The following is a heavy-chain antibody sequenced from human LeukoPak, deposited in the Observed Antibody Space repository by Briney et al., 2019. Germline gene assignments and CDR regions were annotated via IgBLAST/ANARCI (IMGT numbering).Heavy chain of an antibody. Sequence: SETLSLTCTVSGGSISSYYWSWIRQPPGKGLEWIGYIYYSGSTNYNPSLKSRVTISVDTSKNQFSLKLSSVTAADTAVYYCAREYYDILTGYYSWYFDLWGRGTLVTVSS. J-gene: IGHJ2*01. CDR2: IYYSGST. V-gene: IGHV4-59*01. D-gene: IGHD3-9*01. CDR1: GGSISSYY. CDR3: AREYYDILTGYYSWYFDL.